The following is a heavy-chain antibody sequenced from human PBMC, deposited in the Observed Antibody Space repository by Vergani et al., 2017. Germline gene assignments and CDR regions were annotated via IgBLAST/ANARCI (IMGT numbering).Heavy chain of an antibody. V-gene: IGHV1-18*01. CDR1: GYSFNSYG. CDR2: ISGYDGKT. J-gene: IGHJ4*02. CDR3: IRGGQVNSGLAPWGY. Sequence: QVQLVQSGAEMKKPGASVNVSCKTSGYSFNSYGINWVRQAPGQGLEWLGWISGYDGKTKYVEKLQGRITVTIDTSTNSAYMELRGLRSDDTAVYYCIRGGQVNSGLAPWGYWGQGTLVTVSP. D-gene: IGHD3-16*01.